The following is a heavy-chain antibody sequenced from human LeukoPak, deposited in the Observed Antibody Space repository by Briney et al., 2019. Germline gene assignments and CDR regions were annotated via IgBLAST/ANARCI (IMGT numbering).Heavy chain of an antibody. J-gene: IGHJ4*02. D-gene: IGHD6-6*01. CDR1: GDSISSSSYY. CDR2: IFYSGST. V-gene: IGHV4-39*01. CDR3: ARQVRARATVDY. Sequence: SEALSLTCSVSGDSISSSSYYWGWVRQPPGKGLEWIGSIFYSGSTYHNPSLKSRVTISVDTSKNQFSLKVSSVTAADTAVYYCARQVRARATVDYWGQGTLVTVSS.